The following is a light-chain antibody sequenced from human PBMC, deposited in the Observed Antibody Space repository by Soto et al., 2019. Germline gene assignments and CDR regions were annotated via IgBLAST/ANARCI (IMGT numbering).Light chain of an antibody. CDR1: SGDVGGYYY. V-gene: IGLV2-14*01. J-gene: IGLJ2*01. CDR3: SSYTSRTTPV. Sequence: QSALTQPASVSGSPGQSITISCTGTSGDVGGYYYVSWYQQLPGKAPKLMISEVSNRPSGVSNRFSGSRSGNTASLTISGLQAEDEADYHCSSYTSRTTPVFGGGTKLTVL. CDR2: EVS.